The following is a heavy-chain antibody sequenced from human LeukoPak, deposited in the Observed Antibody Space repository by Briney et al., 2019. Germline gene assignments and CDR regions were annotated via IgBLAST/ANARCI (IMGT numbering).Heavy chain of an antibody. J-gene: IGHJ3*02. CDR3: ARHQLLGPCFKGVCSDAFDI. Sequence: GESLRISCKGSGYRFTSYWISWVRQMPGKGLEWMGRIDPSDSYTNYSPSFQGHLTISADKSISTAYLQWSSLKASDTAMYYCARHQLLGPCFKGVCSDAFDIWGQGTMVTLSS. V-gene: IGHV5-10-1*01. CDR1: GYRFTSYW. CDR2: IDPSDSYT. D-gene: IGHD2-8*01.